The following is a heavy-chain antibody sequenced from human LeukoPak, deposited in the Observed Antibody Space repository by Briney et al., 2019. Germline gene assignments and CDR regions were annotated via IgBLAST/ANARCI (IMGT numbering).Heavy chain of an antibody. V-gene: IGHV1-18*01. Sequence: ASVKVSCEASGYTFTSYGISWVRQAPGQGLEWMGWISAYNGNTNYAQKLQGRVTMTTDTSTSTAYMELRSLRSDDTAVYYCARDVEGFGETNWFDPWGQGTLVTVSS. CDR1: GYTFTSYG. D-gene: IGHD3-10*01. CDR3: ARDVEGFGETNWFDP. CDR2: ISAYNGNT. J-gene: IGHJ5*02.